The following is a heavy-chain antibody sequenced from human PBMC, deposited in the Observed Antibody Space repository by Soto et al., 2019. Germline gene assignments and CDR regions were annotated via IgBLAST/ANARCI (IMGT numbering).Heavy chain of an antibody. D-gene: IGHD6-13*01. Sequence: SETLSLTCTVSGGSVSSGNYYWNWIRQSPGKGLEWIGYMYYSGSTNYNPSLKSRVTISVDTSKNQFSLKLSSVTAADTAVYYCASGYSSSWSNFDYWGKGT. CDR3: ASGYSSSWSNFDY. J-gene: IGHJ4*02. CDR2: MYYSGST. V-gene: IGHV4-61*01. CDR1: GGSVSSGNYY.